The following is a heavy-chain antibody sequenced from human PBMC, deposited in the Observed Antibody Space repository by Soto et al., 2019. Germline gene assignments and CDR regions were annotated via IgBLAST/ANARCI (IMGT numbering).Heavy chain of an antibody. CDR3: ARWAGVVVPAAIHPFYYYGMDV. CDR2: TYYRSKWYN. V-gene: IGHV6-1*01. Sequence: PSQTLSLTCAISGSSVSSDSAAWNWIRQSPSRGREWMGRTYYRSKWYNDYAVSVKSRITINPDTSKNQFSLQLNSVTPEDTAVYYCARWAGVVVPAAIHPFYYYGMDVWGQGTTVTVSS. CDR1: GSSVSSDSAA. D-gene: IGHD2-2*02. J-gene: IGHJ6*02.